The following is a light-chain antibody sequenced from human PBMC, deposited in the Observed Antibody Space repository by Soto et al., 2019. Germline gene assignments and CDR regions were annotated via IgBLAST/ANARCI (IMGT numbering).Light chain of an antibody. CDR1: SSDVGGYNY. CDR2: EVS. V-gene: IGLV2-8*01. J-gene: IGLJ2*01. CDR3: SSYAGSNTVV. Sequence: QSVLTQPPSASGSPGQSVTISCTGTSSDVGGYNYVPWYQQHPGKAPKLMIYEVSKRPSGVPDRFSGSKSGNTASLTVSGLQAEDEADYYCSSYAGSNTVVFGGGTKVTVL.